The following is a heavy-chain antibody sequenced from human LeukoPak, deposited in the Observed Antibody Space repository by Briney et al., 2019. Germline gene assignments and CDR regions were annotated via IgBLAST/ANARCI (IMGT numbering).Heavy chain of an antibody. CDR3: AHSYAVPAAVDY. V-gene: IGHV2-5*01. CDR2: IYWNDDK. Sequence: SGPTLVNPIQTLTLTCTFSGFSLSTSGVGVGWIRQPPGKALEWPALIYWNDDKRYSPSLKSRLTITKDTSKNQVVLTMTNMDPVDTATYYCAHSYAVPAAVDYWGQGTLVTVSS. D-gene: IGHD2-2*01. J-gene: IGHJ4*02. CDR1: GFSLSTSGVG.